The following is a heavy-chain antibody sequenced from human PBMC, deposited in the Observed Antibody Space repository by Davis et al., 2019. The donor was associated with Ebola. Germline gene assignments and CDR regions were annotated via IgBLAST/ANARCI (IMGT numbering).Heavy chain of an antibody. Sequence: KVSCKGSGYSFSNYWIDWVRQMPGKGLEWMGIIYPGDSDTRYSPSFQGQVTISADKSISTAYLQWSSLKASDTAMYYCARHLGSYSYGSRYYYYYYGMDVWGKGTTVTVSS. V-gene: IGHV5-51*01. CDR2: IYPGDSDT. CDR3: ARHLGSYSYGSRYYYYYYGMDV. J-gene: IGHJ6*04. D-gene: IGHD5-18*01. CDR1: GYSFSNYW.